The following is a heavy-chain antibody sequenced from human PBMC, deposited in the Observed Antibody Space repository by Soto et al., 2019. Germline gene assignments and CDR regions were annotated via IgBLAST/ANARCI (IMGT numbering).Heavy chain of an antibody. V-gene: IGHV3-30-3*01. J-gene: IGHJ4*02. CDR2: ISYDGSNK. CDR1: GFTFSSYA. CDR3: ARDLQDGSGSYYPAY. Sequence: LRLSCAASGFTFSSYAMHWVRQAPGKGLEWVAVISYDGSNKYYADSVKGRFTISRDNSKNTLYLQMNSLRAEDTAVYYCARDLQDGSGSYYPAYWGQGTLVTVS. D-gene: IGHD3-10*01.